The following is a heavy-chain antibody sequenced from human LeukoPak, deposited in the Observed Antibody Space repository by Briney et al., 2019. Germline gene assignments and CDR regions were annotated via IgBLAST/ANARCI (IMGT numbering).Heavy chain of an antibody. J-gene: IGHJ4*02. CDR1: GFTFSSYA. D-gene: IGHD2-2*01. CDR2: ISGSGGST. Sequence: GGSLRLSCAASGFTFSSYAMSWVRQAAGKGLEWVSAISGSGGSTYYADSVKGRFTISRDNSKNTLYLQMNSLRAEDTAVYYCAKDLHIVVVPAAMGDWGQGTLVTVSS. CDR3: AKDLHIVVVPAAMGD. V-gene: IGHV3-23*01.